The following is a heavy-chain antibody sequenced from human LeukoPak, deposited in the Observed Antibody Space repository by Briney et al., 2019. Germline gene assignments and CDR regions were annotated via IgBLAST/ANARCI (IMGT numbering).Heavy chain of an antibody. CDR3: ARAEKFDIVVVPAAPSGDY. V-gene: IGHV1-18*01. J-gene: IGHJ4*02. Sequence: VASVKVSCKASGYTFTSYGISWVRQAPGQGLEWMGWISAYNGNTNYAQKLQGRVTMTTDTSTSTAYMELRSLRSDDTAVYYCARAEKFDIVVVPAAPSGDYWGQGTLVTVSS. CDR2: ISAYNGNT. CDR1: GYTFTSYG. D-gene: IGHD2-2*01.